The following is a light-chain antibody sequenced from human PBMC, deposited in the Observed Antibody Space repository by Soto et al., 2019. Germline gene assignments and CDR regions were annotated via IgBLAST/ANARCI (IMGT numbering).Light chain of an antibody. J-gene: IGKJ2*01. CDR2: SAS. CDR1: QNITNN. Sequence: DIQMTQYPSSLSASIGDRVTITRHASQNITNNLSWYQQKPGKAPTLLIYSASSLQRGVPANFSGSGSGADFTLTISHVRPEDLATYYCQQTYSAPHTFGQGTKVDIK. V-gene: IGKV1-39*01. CDR3: QQTYSAPHT.